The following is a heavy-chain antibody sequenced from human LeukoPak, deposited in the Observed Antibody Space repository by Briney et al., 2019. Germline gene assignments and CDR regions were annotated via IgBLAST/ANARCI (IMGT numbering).Heavy chain of an antibody. D-gene: IGHD3-10*02. CDR2: ISSSGSTI. CDR1: GFTFNSYY. V-gene: IGHV3-11*04. J-gene: IGHJ6*04. Sequence: GGSLRLSCAASGFTFNSYYMSWVRLAPGKGLEWVSYISSSGSTIYYADSVKGRFTISRDNVKNSLYLQMNSLRAEDTAVYYCAELGITMIGGVWGKGTTVTISS. CDR3: AELGITMIGGV.